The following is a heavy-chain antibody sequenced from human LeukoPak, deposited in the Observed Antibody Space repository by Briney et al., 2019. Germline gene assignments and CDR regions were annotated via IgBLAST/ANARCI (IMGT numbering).Heavy chain of an antibody. CDR3: AKDGTRTRYNWFDS. CDR1: GFTFPNYA. J-gene: IGHJ5*01. D-gene: IGHD1-1*01. Sequence: PGGSLRLSCAASGFTFPNYAMSWVRQAPGKGLEWVSGIIAEFDTTYYADSVRGRFTISRDHSKNTLYLQMNRLRAEDTAMYYCAKDGTRTRYNWFDSWGQGTLVTVS. CDR2: IIAEFDTT. V-gene: IGHV3-23*01.